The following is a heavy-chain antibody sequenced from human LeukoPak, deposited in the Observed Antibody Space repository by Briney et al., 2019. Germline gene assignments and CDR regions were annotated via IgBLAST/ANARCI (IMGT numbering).Heavy chain of an antibody. D-gene: IGHD6-19*01. V-gene: IGHV4-59*01. Sequence: PSETLSFTCTVSGDSIRSYYWSWIRQPPGKGLEWIGYMHYSGGTKYNSSLEGRVTISVDTSNNQFSLKLISVTAADTAVYYCARGLRSGWYGGFDPWGQGILVTVSS. CDR3: ARGLRSGWYGGFDP. J-gene: IGHJ5*02. CDR2: MHYSGGT. CDR1: GDSIRSYY.